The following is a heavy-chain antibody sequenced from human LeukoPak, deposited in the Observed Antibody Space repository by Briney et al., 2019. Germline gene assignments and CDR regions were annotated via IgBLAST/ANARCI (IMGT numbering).Heavy chain of an antibody. CDR2: ISTSGNT. J-gene: IGHJ5*02. CDR1: GGSISNYY. D-gene: IGHD6-19*01. CDR3: ARDYPGIEVAGSIFDP. V-gene: IGHV4-4*07. Sequence: KPSETLSLTCTVSGGSISNYYWSWIRQPAGQGLEWIGRISTSGNTNSNPSLKSRVTMSVDTSKNQFSLKLSSVTAADTAVYYCARDYPGIEVAGSIFDPWGQGTLVTVSS.